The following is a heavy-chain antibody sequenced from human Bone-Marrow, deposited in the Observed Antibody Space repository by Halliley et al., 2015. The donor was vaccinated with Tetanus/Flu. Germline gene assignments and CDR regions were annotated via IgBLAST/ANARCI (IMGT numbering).Heavy chain of an antibody. D-gene: IGHD6-19*01. CDR2: VTRQETT. Sequence: SLRLSCVASEFTVRSSAMSWVRQAPGKGLEWVASVTRQETTYYADSVKGRFTISRDNSNNMVSLEMDSRRAEDTAIYYCARDHWSSGWPTFDLWGQGTLVTVSS. V-gene: IGHV3-23*01. CDR3: ARDHWSSGWPTFDL. J-gene: IGHJ4*02. CDR1: EFTVRSSA.